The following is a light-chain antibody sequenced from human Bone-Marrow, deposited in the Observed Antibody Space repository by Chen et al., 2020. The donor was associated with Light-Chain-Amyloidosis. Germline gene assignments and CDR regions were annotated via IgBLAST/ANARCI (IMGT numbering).Light chain of an antibody. CDR3: SSYTSATDNFV. CDR2: EVR. V-gene: IGLV2-14*01. Sequence: QSALTQPASVSGSPGQSITISCSGSSLDVGGYNYVSWYQQHPGKVHKRIIYEVRNRPSGISNRFSGSKSGNTASLTIAGLEAEDEDDYYCSSYTSATDNFVFGTGTKVTVL. CDR1: SLDVGGYNY. J-gene: IGLJ1*01.